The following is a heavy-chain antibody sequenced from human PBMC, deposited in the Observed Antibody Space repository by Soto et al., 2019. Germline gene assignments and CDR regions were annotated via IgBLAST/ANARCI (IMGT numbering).Heavy chain of an antibody. J-gene: IGHJ5*02. CDR2: INAGNGNT. D-gene: IGHD3-22*01. CDR1: GYTFTSYA. Sequence: ASVKVSCKASGYTFTSYAMHWVRQAPGQRLEWMGWINAGNGNTKYSQKFQGRVTITRDTSASTAYMELRSLRSDDTAVYYCARGAPQRKYYYESSGHNWLDPWGQGTLVTVSS. V-gene: IGHV1-3*01. CDR3: ARGAPQRKYYYESSGHNWLDP.